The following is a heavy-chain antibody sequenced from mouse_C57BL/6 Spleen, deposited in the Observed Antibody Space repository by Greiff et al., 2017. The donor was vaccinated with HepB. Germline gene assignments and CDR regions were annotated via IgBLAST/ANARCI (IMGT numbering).Heavy chain of an antibody. D-gene: IGHD3-3*01. V-gene: IGHV1-64*01. CDR1: GYTFTSYW. Sequence: QVQLQQPGAELVKPGASVKLSCKASGYTFTSYWMHWVKQRPGQGLEWIGMIHPNSGSTNYNEKFKSKATLTVDKSSSTAYMQLSSLTSEDSAVYYCGREGPRYFDVWGTGTTVTVSS. J-gene: IGHJ1*03. CDR2: IHPNSGST. CDR3: GREGPRYFDV.